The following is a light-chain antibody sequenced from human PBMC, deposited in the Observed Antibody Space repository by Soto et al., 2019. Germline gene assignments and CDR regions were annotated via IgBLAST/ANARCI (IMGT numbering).Light chain of an antibody. CDR2: EVS. Sequence: QSVLTQPASVSGSPGQSITISCTGTSSDVGGYNYVSWYQQHPNNAPKLMIYEVSNRPSGVSNRFSGSKSGNTASLTISGLQAEDEADYYCGSYTTSHVIFGGGTQLTVL. CDR1: SSDVGGYNY. V-gene: IGLV2-14*01. J-gene: IGLJ2*01. CDR3: GSYTTSHVI.